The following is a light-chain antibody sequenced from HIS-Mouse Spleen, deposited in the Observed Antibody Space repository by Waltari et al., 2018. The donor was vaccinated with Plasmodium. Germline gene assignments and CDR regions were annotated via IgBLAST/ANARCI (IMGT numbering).Light chain of an antibody. CDR1: QSISSR. J-gene: IGKJ1*01. CDR3: QQYNSYSWT. Sequence: LSASVGDRVTITCRASQSISSRLAWYQQKPGKAPKLLIYKASSLESGVPSRFSGSGSGTEFTLTISSLQPDDFATYYCQQYNSYSWTFGQGTKVEIK. V-gene: IGKV1-5*03. CDR2: KAS.